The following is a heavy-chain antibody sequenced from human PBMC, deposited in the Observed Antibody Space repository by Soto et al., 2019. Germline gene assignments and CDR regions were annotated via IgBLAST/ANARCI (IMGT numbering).Heavy chain of an antibody. CDR1: GGSISGYF. D-gene: IGHD3-22*01. CDR3: ARGLGYYDSSGSLDY. J-gene: IGHJ4*02. V-gene: IGHV4-4*07. CDR2: IYTSGST. Sequence: PYEPLCLTCTFSGGSISGYFRSWIRQPGGKGREWIGHIYTSGSTNYTPPLKSRVTMSVDTSKNQFSLKLSSVTAADTAVYYCARGLGYYDSSGSLDYWGQGTLVTVSS.